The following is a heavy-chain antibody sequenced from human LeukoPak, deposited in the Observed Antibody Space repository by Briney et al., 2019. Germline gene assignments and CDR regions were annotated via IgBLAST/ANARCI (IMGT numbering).Heavy chain of an antibody. CDR3: ATLTGDYYYYYMDV. D-gene: IGHD7-27*01. CDR1: GYTLTELS. J-gene: IGHJ6*03. V-gene: IGHV1-24*01. CDR2: FDPEDGET. Sequence: GASVKVSCKVSGYTLTELSMHWVRQAPRKGLEWMGGFDPEDGETIYAQKFQGRVTMTEDTSTDTAYMELSSLRSEDTAVYYCATLTGDYYYYYMDVWGKGTTVTVSS.